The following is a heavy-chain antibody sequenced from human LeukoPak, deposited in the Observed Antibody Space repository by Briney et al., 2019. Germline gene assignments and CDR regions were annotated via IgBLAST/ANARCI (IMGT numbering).Heavy chain of an antibody. J-gene: IGHJ3*02. CDR2: FSYSGGP. D-gene: IGHD2-21*01. CDR1: GGSINTYY. V-gene: IGHV4-59*08. Sequence: SETLSLTCAVSGGSINTYYWSWIRQPPGKGLEWIGYFSYSGGPNYNPSLKSRVTISVDTSKNQFSLKLSSVTAADTAVYYCARHLASVMIDAFDIWGQGTVVSVSS. CDR3: ARHLASVMIDAFDI.